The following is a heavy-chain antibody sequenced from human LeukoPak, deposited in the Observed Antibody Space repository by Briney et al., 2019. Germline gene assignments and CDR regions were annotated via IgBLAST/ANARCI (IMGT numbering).Heavy chain of an antibody. CDR1: GYAFTSYG. CDR3: ARDKLLGYYYGSGSYQNYYYYMDV. D-gene: IGHD3-10*01. J-gene: IGHJ6*03. Sequence: ASVKVSCRASGYAFTSYGISWVRQAPGQGLEWMGWISAYNGNTNYAQKLQGRVTITADESTSTAYMELSSLRSEDTAVYYCARDKLLGYYYGSGSYQNYYYYMDVWGKGTTVTIS. CDR2: ISAYNGNT. V-gene: IGHV1-18*01.